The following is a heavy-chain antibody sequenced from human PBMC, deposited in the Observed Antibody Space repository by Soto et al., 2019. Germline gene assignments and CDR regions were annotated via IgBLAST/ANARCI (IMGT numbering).Heavy chain of an antibody. CDR3: ATLRWRARGYYYYGMDV. D-gene: IGHD2-15*01. CDR2: FDPEDGET. Sequence: HWVRQAPGKGLEWMGGFDPEDGETIYAQKFQGRVTMTEDTSTDTAYMELSSLRSEDTAVYYCATLRWRARGYYYYGMDVWGQGTTVTVSS. J-gene: IGHJ6*02. V-gene: IGHV1-24*01.